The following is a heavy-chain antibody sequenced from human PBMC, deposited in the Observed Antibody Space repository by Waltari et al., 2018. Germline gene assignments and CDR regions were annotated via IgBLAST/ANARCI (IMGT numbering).Heavy chain of an antibody. J-gene: IGHJ2*01. CDR3: ARHPEQLVGYWYFDL. D-gene: IGHD6-6*01. V-gene: IGHV4-38-2*01. CDR2: LYHSGST. Sequence: QVQLQESGPGLVKPSETLSLTCDVSGYSISSGYYWGWIRQPPGKGLEWIGSLYHSGSTYQNPSLKSRLTISLDTSKNQFSLKLSSVTAADTAVFYCARHPEQLVGYWYFDLWGRGTLVTVSS. CDR1: GYSISSGYY.